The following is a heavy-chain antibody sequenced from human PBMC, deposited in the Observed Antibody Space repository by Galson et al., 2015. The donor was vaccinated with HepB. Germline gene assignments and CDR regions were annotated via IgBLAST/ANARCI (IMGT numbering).Heavy chain of an antibody. J-gene: IGHJ4*02. CDR1: GFTFSSYW. CDR3: ARDWQSFDF. CDR2: ISTGGDYI. Sequence: SLRLSCAASGFTFSSYWMNWVRQAPGKGLEWVASISTGGDYIYYKDSMKGRFTISRDNPKNSLYLQMNSLTAEDTAVYYCARDWQSFDFWGQGTLVTVS. V-gene: IGHV3-21*01.